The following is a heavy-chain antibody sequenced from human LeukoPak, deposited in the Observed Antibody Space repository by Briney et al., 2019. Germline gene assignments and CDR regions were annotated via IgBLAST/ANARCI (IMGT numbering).Heavy chain of an antibody. V-gene: IGHV4-30-2*01. J-gene: IGHJ5*02. Sequence: SQTLSLTCAVSGGSLGSGGYSWSWIRQPPGKGLEWIGYIYHSGSTYYNPSLKSRVTISVDRSKNQFSLKLSSVTAADTAVYYCARVYCSGGSCYPNWFDPWGQGTLVTVSS. CDR1: GGSLGSGGYS. CDR3: ARVYCSGGSCYPNWFDP. CDR2: IYHSGST. D-gene: IGHD2-15*01.